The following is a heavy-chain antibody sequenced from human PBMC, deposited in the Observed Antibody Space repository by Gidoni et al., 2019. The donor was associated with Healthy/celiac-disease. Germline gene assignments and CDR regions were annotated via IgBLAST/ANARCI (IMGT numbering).Heavy chain of an antibody. CDR3: ARASYGSGRKYYFDY. V-gene: IGHV3-7*03. D-gene: IGHD3-10*01. CDR2: IKQDGSEK. Sequence: EVQLVESGGGLVQPGGSLRLYCAASGFPFSSYWMSWVRQAPGKGLEWVANIKQDGSEKYYVDSVKGRFTISRDNAKNSLYLQMNSLRAEDTAVYYCARASYGSGRKYYFDYWGQGTLVTVSS. CDR1: GFPFSSYW. J-gene: IGHJ4*02.